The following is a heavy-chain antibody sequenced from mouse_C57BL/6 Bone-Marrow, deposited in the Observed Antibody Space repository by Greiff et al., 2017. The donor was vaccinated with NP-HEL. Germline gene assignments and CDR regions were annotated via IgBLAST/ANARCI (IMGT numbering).Heavy chain of an antibody. V-gene: IGHV1-82*01. CDR3: ARSGDGDY. CDR1: GYAFSSSW. Sequence: VQLKESGPELVKPGASVKISCKASGYAFSSSWMNWVKQRPGKGLEWIGRIYPGDGDTNYNGKFKGKATLTADKSSSTAYMQLSSLTSEDSAVYFCARSGDGDYWGQGTTLTVSS. D-gene: IGHD3-2*02. J-gene: IGHJ2*01. CDR2: IYPGDGDT.